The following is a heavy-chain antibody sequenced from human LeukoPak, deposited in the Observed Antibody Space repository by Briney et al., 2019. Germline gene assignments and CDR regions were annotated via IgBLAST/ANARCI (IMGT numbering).Heavy chain of an antibody. CDR1: GGSFSDYY. Sequence: SETLSLTCGVYGGSFSDYYWTWIRQPPGKGLEWIGEINHNGNTNYNPSLKSRVTISVDTSKNQFSLKLSSVTAADTAVYYCARERALLRMSYYYMDVWGKGTTVTVSS. V-gene: IGHV4-34*01. CDR2: INHNGNT. J-gene: IGHJ6*03. D-gene: IGHD2-15*01. CDR3: ARERALLRMSYYYMDV.